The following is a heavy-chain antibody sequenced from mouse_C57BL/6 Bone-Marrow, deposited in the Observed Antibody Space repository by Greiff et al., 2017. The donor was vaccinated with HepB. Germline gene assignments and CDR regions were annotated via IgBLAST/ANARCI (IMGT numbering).Heavy chain of an antibody. D-gene: IGHD2-5*01. CDR1: GYAFSSSW. V-gene: IGHV1-82*01. Sequence: VQLQQSGPELVKPGASVKISCKASGYAFSSSWMNWVKQRPGKGLEWIGRIYPGDGDTNYNGKFKGKATLTADKSSSTAYMQLSSLTSEDSAVYFCARWDSNCFDYWGQGTTLTVSS. J-gene: IGHJ2*01. CDR3: ARWDSNCFDY. CDR2: IYPGDGDT.